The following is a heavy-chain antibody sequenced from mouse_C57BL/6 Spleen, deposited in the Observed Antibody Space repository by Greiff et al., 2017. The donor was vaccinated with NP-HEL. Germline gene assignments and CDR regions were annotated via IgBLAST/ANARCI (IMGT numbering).Heavy chain of an antibody. D-gene: IGHD1-1*01. CDR1: GYAFSSSW. V-gene: IGHV1-82*01. CDR3: ATTVVNYYAMDY. Sequence: VKLQESGPELVKPGASVKLSCKASGYAFSSSWMNWVKQRPGKGLEWIGRIYPGDGDTNYNGKFTGKATLTADKSSSTAYMQLSSLTSEDSAVYFCATTVVNYYAMDYWGQGTSVTVSS. CDR2: IYPGDGDT. J-gene: IGHJ4*01.